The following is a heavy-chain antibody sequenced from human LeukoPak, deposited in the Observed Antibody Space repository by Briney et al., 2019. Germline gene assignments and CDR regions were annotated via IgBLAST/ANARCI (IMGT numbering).Heavy chain of an antibody. Sequence: GGSLRFSCAASGFTFSSYGMHWVRQAPGRGLEWVAVISYDGSNKYYADSVKGRFTISRDNSKNTLYLQMNSLRAEDTAAYYCAKGLQNSSGYPVYWGQGTLVTVSS. V-gene: IGHV3-30*18. CDR3: AKGLQNSSGYPVY. CDR1: GFTFSSYG. CDR2: ISYDGSNK. D-gene: IGHD3-22*01. J-gene: IGHJ4*02.